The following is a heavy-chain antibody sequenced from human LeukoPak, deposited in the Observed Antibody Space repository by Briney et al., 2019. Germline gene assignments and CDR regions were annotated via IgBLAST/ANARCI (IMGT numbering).Heavy chain of an antibody. CDR1: GFTFSDYY. D-gene: IGHD3-10*01. CDR3: ARDRGGMVRGVIITYSYYMDV. CDR2: INQDGSEK. Sequence: GGSLRLSCAASGFTFSDYYMSWIRQAPGKGLEWVANINQDGSEKYSVDSVKGRFTISRDNAKKSLYLQMNSLRAEDTAVYYCARDRGGMVRGVIITYSYYMDVWGKGTTVTVSS. V-gene: IGHV3-7*01. J-gene: IGHJ6*03.